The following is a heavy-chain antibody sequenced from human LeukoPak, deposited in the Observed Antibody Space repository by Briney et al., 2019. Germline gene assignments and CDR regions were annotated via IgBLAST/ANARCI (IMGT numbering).Heavy chain of an antibody. CDR3: AKGGVVVPAGSFDY. CDR2: ISWNSGSI. J-gene: IGHJ4*02. V-gene: IGHV3-9*01. CDR1: GFTFSSYE. Sequence: PGGSLRLSCAASGFTFSSYEMNWVRQAPGKGLEWVSGISWNSGSIGYADSVKGRFTISRDNAKNSLYLQVNSLRAEDTALYYCAKGGVVVPAGSFDYWGQGTLVTVSS. D-gene: IGHD2-2*01.